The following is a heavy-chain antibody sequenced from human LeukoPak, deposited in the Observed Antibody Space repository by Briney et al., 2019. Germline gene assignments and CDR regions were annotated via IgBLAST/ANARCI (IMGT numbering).Heavy chain of an antibody. CDR1: GGSFSGYY. CDR2: INHSGST. V-gene: IGHV4-34*01. Sequence: SETLSLTCAVYGGSFSGYYWGWIRQPPGKGLEWSGEINHSGSTNYNPSLKSRVTISVDTSKNQFSLKLSSVTAADTAVYYCARASSSGYYYYFFDYRGQGTLVTVSS. CDR3: ARASSSGYYYYFFDY. D-gene: IGHD3-22*01. J-gene: IGHJ4*02.